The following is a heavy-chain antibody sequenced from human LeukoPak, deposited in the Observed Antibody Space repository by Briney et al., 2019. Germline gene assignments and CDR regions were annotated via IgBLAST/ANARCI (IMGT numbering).Heavy chain of an antibody. Sequence: GGSLKLSGAASGIAFSPYALSWVGKAPGKGLEGVSVVSESGEITHYADSVKGRFTISRGNSKNTVYLQMNSLRAEDSAVYYCAKDTAQGYTYGTIEQDYWGQGTRVTVSS. V-gene: IGHV3-23*01. CDR3: AKDTAQGYTYGTIEQDY. D-gene: IGHD5-18*01. CDR2: VSESGEIT. CDR1: GIAFSPYA. J-gene: IGHJ4*02.